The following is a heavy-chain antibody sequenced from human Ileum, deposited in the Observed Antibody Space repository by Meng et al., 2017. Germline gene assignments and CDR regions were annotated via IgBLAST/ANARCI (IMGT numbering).Heavy chain of an antibody. CDR2: IKYDGSIT. CDR3: ARSDWFDP. Sequence: VHLVECGGGLVQPGGSLRLACTASGFTFSSSWMHWVRQVPGKGLVWVSRIKYDGSITMYADFVKGRFTISRDNAKNTLYLQMNNLRAEDTAVYYCARSDWFDPWGQGTLVTVSS. CDR1: GFTFSSSW. V-gene: IGHV3-74*03. J-gene: IGHJ5*02.